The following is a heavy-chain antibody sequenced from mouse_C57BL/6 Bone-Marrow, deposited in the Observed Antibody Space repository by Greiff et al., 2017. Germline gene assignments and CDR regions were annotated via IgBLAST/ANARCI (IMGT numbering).Heavy chain of an antibody. CDR1: GFSLTSYA. D-gene: IGHD1-1*01. CDR2: IWTGGGT. V-gene: IGHV2-9-1*01. CDR3: ARGGTVVATGYFDY. J-gene: IGHJ2*01. Sequence: QVQLQQSGPGLVAPSQSLSITCTVSGFSLTSYAISWVRQPPGKGLEWLGGIWTGGGTNYYSAPKSRLSISKDNSKGQVFLKMNSLQTYDTARYYCARGGTVVATGYFDYWGQGTTLTVSS.